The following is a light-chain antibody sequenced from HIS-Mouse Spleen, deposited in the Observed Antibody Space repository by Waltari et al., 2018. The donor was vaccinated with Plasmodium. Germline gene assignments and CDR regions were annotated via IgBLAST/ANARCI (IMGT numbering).Light chain of an antibody. CDR2: GDN. Sequence: SYELTQPPSVSVSPGQTARITCSGDALPKKYAYWYPQKSGQGPVLVIYGDNKRPSGSPERFSGSSSGTMATLTISGAQVEDEADYYCYSTDSSGNHRVFGGGTKLTVL. V-gene: IGLV3-10*01. J-gene: IGLJ3*02. CDR1: ALPKKY. CDR3: YSTDSSGNHRV.